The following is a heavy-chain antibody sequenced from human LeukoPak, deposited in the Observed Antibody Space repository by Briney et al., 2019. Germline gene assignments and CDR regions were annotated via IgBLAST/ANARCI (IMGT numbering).Heavy chain of an antibody. D-gene: IGHD3-16*01. J-gene: IGHJ4*02. V-gene: IGHV3-7*01. Sequence: PGGSLRLSCVVSGFNFSNDWMNWVRQAPGKGLEWVANIKHDGSEKYYVDSVKGRFSISRDNAKKSLYLQMNSLRVEDTAVYYCARALSHCLDYWGQGTLVTVSS. CDR3: ARALSHCLDY. CDR2: IKHDGSEK. CDR1: GFNFSNDW.